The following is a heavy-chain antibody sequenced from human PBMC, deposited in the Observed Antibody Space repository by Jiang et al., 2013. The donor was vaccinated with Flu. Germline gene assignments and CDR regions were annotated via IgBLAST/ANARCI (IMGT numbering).Heavy chain of an antibody. Sequence: GPGLVKPSEALSLTCTVSGGSVNGHYWDWIRQPPGKGLEWIAYIHSSGSTNYNPSLKSRVTISIDASKNQFSLRLISVTAADTAVYYCARGNDWFDPWGQGTLVTVSS. CDR2: IHSSGST. CDR3: ARGNDWFDP. CDR1: GGSVNGHY. J-gene: IGHJ5*02. V-gene: IGHV4-59*02.